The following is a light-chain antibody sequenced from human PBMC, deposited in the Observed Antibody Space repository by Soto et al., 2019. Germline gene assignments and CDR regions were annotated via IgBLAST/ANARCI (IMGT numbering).Light chain of an antibody. CDR2: GNS. CDR3: QSYDRSLSGSYV. CDR1: SSNIGAGYD. Sequence: SVLTKPASGYSVQGQRGSITNTRSSSNIGAGYDVHWYQQLPGTAPKLLIYGNSNRPSGVPDRFSGSKSGTSASLAITGLQAEDEADYYCQSYDRSLSGSYVFGTVTKVTVL. J-gene: IGLJ1*01. V-gene: IGLV1-40*01.